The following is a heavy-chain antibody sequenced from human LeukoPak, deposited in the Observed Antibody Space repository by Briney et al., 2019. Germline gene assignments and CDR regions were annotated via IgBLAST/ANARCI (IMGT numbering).Heavy chain of an antibody. D-gene: IGHD4-11*01. J-gene: IGHJ6*02. Sequence: PSETLSLTCAVYGGSFSGYFWSWIRQPPGKGLEWIGEINQSGSTNYNPSLKSRVTMSVDTSKNQFSLKLASVTAADTAVYYCARVDYSNYGWVYYGMDVWGQGTTVTVSS. CDR1: GGSFSGYF. CDR3: ARVDYSNYGWVYYGMDV. V-gene: IGHV4-34*01. CDR2: INQSGST.